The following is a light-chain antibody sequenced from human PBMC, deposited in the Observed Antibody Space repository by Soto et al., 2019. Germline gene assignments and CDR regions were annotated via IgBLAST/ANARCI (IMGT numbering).Light chain of an antibody. Sequence: EIVMTQSPATLSVSPGERATLSCRASQSVSSNLAWYQQKPGQAPRLLIYGASTRATDIPARFSGSGSGTEFTLTISSLQPEDFAFYYCQQYNTWPLTFGGGTKVEIK. CDR3: QQYNTWPLT. CDR2: GAS. V-gene: IGKV3-15*01. J-gene: IGKJ4*01. CDR1: QSVSSN.